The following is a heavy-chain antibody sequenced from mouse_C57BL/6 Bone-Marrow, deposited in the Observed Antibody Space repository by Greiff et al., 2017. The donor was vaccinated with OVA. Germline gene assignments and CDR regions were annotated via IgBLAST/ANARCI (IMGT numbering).Heavy chain of an antibody. CDR3: ARMSYGSSHAMDY. CDR2: SRNKANDYTT. J-gene: IGHJ4*01. CDR1: GFTFSDFY. Sequence: EVHLVESGGGLVQSGRSLRLSCATSGFTFSDFYMEWVRQAPGKGLEWIAASRNKANDYTTEYSASVKGRFIVSRDTSQSILYLQMNALRAEDTAIYYCARMSYGSSHAMDYWGQGTSVTVSS. V-gene: IGHV7-1*01. D-gene: IGHD1-1*01.